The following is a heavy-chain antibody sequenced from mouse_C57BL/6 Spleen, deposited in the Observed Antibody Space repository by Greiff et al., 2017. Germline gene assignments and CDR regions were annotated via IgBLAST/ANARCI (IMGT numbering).Heavy chain of an antibody. Sequence: EVHLVASGGGLVKPGGSLKLFCAASGFTFSDYGMHWVRQAPEKGLEWVAYISSGSSTIYYADTVKGRFTISRDNAKNTLFLQMTSLRSEDTAMYYCARKGYSNYYYYAMDYWGQGTSVTVSS. CDR3: ARKGYSNYYYYAMDY. CDR2: ISSGSSTI. D-gene: IGHD2-5*01. V-gene: IGHV5-17*01. J-gene: IGHJ4*01. CDR1: GFTFSDYG.